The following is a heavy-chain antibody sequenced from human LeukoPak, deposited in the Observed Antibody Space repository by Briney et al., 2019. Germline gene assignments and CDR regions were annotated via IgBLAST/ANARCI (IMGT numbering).Heavy chain of an antibody. V-gene: IGHV4-34*01. CDR1: GGSFSGYY. D-gene: IGHD6-13*01. CDR2: INHSGST. CDR3: ARRRVAAAGTRLNWFDP. J-gene: IGHJ5*02. Sequence: SETPSLTCAVYGGSFSGYYWSWIRQPPGKGLEWIGEINHSGSTNYNPSLKSRVTISVDTPKNQFSLKLSSVTAADTAVYYCARRRVAAAGTRLNWFDPWGQGTLVTVSS.